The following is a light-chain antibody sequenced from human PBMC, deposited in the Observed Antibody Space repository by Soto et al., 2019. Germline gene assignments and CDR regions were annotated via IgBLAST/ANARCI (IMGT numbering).Light chain of an antibody. CDR2: AAS. Sequence: DIQITQSTSFLSASVGDRVTITCRASQSVSSYLNWYQQKPGKAPKLLIYAASSLQSGVPSKFSGSGSGTDFTLTISSLQPEDFATYYCQQSYRTPHTFGQGTKLEIK. J-gene: IGKJ2*01. CDR1: QSVSSY. CDR3: QQSYRTPHT. V-gene: IGKV1-39*01.